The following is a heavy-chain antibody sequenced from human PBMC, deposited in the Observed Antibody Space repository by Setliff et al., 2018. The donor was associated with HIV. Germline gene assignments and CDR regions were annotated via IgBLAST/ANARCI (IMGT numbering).Heavy chain of an antibody. D-gene: IGHD2-2*01. CDR1: GASISSGNW. CDR3: ARLMPNWDYFDY. CDR2: IFHTGST. Sequence: SETLSLTCAVSGASISSGNWWSWVRQSPGKGLEWIGEIFHTGSTNYNPSLRSRVTISVDTSKNHFSLNVSSLTAADTALYFCARLMPNWDYFDYWGQGTQVTVSS. J-gene: IGHJ4*02. V-gene: IGHV4-4*02.